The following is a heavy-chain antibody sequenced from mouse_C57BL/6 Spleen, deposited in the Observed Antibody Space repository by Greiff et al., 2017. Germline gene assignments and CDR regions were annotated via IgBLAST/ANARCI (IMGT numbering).Heavy chain of an antibody. Sequence: VQLQQSGAELVRPGASVKLSCKASGYTFTDYYINWVKQRPGQGLEWIARIYPGSGNTYYNEKFKGKATLTAAKSSSTAYMQLSSLTSEDSAVYFCARGGYDSWFAYWGQGTLVTVSA. CDR2: IYPGSGNT. CDR1: GYTFTDYY. J-gene: IGHJ3*01. V-gene: IGHV1-76*01. CDR3: ARGGYDSWFAY. D-gene: IGHD2-2*01.